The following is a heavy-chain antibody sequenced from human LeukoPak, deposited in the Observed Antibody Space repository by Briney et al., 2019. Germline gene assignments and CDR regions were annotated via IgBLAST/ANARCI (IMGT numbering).Heavy chain of an antibody. Sequence: PGGSLRLSCAASGFTFDDYTMHWVRQAPGKGLEWVSLISWDGGSTYYADSVKGRFTISRDNSKNSLYLQMNSLRTEDTALYYCAKAAGYYDSSGYYGDWGQGTLVTVSS. CDR2: ISWDGGST. CDR3: AKAAGYYDSSGYYGD. D-gene: IGHD3-22*01. CDR1: GFTFDDYT. V-gene: IGHV3-43*01. J-gene: IGHJ4*02.